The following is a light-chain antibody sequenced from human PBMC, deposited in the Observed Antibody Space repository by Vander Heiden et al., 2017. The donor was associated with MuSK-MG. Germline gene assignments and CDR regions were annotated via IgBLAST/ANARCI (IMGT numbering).Light chain of an antibody. V-gene: IGLV1-40*01. J-gene: IGLJ3*02. CDR1: SSNIGAGYD. CDR2: GNS. CDR3: QSYDSSLSERV. Sequence: QSVLTQPPSVSWAPGQRVTISCTGSSSNIGAGYDVHWYQQLPGTAPKLLIYGNSNRPSGVPDRFSGSKSGTSASLAITGLQAEDEADYYCQSYDSSLSERVFGGGTKLTVL.